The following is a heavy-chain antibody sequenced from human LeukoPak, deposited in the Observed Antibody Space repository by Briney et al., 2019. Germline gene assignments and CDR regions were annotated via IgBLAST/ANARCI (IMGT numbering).Heavy chain of an antibody. CDR3: ARGDSGSHPDNWFDP. D-gene: IGHD1-26*01. Sequence: ASVKVSCKASGGTFNSYAISWVRQAPGQGLEWMGGIIPIFGTANYAQNFQGRVTITADESTSTVYMELNSLRSEDTAVYYCARGDSGSHPDNWFDPWGQGTLVTVSS. V-gene: IGHV1-69*13. CDR2: IIPIFGTA. J-gene: IGHJ5*02. CDR1: GGTFNSYA.